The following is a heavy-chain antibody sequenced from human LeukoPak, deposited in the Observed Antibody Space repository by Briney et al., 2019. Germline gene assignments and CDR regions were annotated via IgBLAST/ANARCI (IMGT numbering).Heavy chain of an antibody. CDR1: GFPFSSYG. Sequence: GTSLRLSCAASGFPFSSYGMHWVRQAPGKGLEWVARLVYDARSDYANSVKGRFSISRDDPKNTLFLDMSNLRGEDTALYYCARDLSAAFDFWGQGVLVTVSS. D-gene: IGHD6-19*01. CDR3: ARDLSAAFDF. J-gene: IGHJ4*02. CDR2: LVYDARS. V-gene: IGHV3-33*01.